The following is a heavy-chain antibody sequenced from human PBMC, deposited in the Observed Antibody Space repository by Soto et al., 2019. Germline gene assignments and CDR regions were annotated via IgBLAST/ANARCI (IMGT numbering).Heavy chain of an antibody. J-gene: IGHJ4*02. CDR2: IWYDGSNK. CDR1: GFTFSSYG. CDR3: ARVAMVRGAPDY. V-gene: IGHV3-33*01. D-gene: IGHD3-10*01. Sequence: PGGSLRLSCAASGFTFSSYGMYWVRQAPGKGLEWVAVIWYDGSNKYYADSVKGRFTISRDNSKNTLYLQMNSLRAEVTAVYYCARVAMVRGAPDYWGQGTLVTVSS.